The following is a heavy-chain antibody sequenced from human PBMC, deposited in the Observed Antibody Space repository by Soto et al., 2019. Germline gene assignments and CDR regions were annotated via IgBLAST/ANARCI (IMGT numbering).Heavy chain of an antibody. CDR2: IYYSGST. D-gene: IGHD5-12*01. V-gene: IGHV4-59*01. J-gene: IGHJ4*02. CDR1: GGSISSYY. Sequence: QVQLQESGPGLVKPSETLSLTCTVSGGSISSYYWSWIRQPPGKGLEWIGYIYYSGSTNYNPSLKSRVTISVDTSKNQFSLKLSSVTAADTAVYYCARENREGRDGYNVFDYWGQGTLVTVSS. CDR3: ARENREGRDGYNVFDY.